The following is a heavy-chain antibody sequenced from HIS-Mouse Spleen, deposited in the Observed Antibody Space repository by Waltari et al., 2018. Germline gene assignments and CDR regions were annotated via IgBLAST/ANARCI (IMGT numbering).Heavy chain of an antibody. CDR3: AKGTTYWYFDY. CDR1: GFTFSSYA. V-gene: IGHV3-23*01. CDR2: ISGSGGRT. J-gene: IGHJ4*02. D-gene: IGHD2-8*02. Sequence: EVQLLESGGGLVQPGGSLRLSCAASGFTFSSYAMSWVCQAPGQGVEWVSGISGSGGRTYYADSVKGRFTISRDNSKNTLYLQMNSLRAEDTAVYYCAKGTTYWYFDYWGQGTLVTVSS.